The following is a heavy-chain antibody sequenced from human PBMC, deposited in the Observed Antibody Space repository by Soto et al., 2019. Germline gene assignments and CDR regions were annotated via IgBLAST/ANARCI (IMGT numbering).Heavy chain of an antibody. CDR2: MNPNSGNT. J-gene: IGHJ6*03. Sequence: ASVKVSCKASGYTFTSYDINWVRQATGQGLEWMGWMNPNSGNTGYAQKFQGRVTMTRNTSISTAYMELSSLRSEDTAVYYCARGPPPDYYYYYYMDVWGKGTTVTVSS. CDR1: GYTFTSYD. V-gene: IGHV1-8*01. CDR3: ARGPPPDYYYYYYMDV.